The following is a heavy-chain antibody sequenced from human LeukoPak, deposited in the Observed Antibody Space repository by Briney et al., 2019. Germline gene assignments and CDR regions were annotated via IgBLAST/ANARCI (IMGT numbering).Heavy chain of an antibody. J-gene: IGHJ4*02. CDR2: SYHSGGT. D-gene: IGHD3-16*01. CDR1: GYSIRSGYY. CDR3: ARDLRMGGPWRQFDY. Sequence: SETLSLTCTVSGYSIRSGYYWAWIRQPPGKGLEWIGSSYHSGGTDYNPTLKSRVTISVDTSKNQFSLQLNSLTAADTAVYYCARDLRMGGPWRQFDYWGQGTLVTVSS. V-gene: IGHV4-38-2*02.